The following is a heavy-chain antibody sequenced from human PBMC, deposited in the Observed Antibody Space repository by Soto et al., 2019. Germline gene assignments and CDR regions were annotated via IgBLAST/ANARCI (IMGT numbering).Heavy chain of an antibody. J-gene: IGHJ4*02. V-gene: IGHV3-23*01. CDR1: GITFSSYA. Sequence: HPGGSLRLSCVTSGITFSSYAMTWVRQAPGKGLEWVSGISGNGDTTYYADSVKGRFIISRDNSKNTLYLQMKSLRAEDTAIYYCAKDEPVGTRYNIGWYYFDHWGQGALVTVSS. D-gene: IGHD6-19*01. CDR3: AKDEPVGTRYNIGWYYFDH. CDR2: ISGNGDTT.